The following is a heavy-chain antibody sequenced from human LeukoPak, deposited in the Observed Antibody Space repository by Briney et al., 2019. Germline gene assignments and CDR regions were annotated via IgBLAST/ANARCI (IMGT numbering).Heavy chain of an antibody. CDR2: ISAYNGNT. V-gene: IGHV1-18*01. CDR1: GYTFTSYG. J-gene: IGHJ4*02. CDR3: ARAYSSSWYTLGAEFDY. D-gene: IGHD6-13*01. Sequence: GASAKVSCKASGYTFTSYGISWARQAPGQGLEWMGWISAYNGNTNYAQKLQGRVTMTRDTSTSTVYMELSSLRSEDTAVYYCARAYSSSWYTLGAEFDYWGQGTLVTVSS.